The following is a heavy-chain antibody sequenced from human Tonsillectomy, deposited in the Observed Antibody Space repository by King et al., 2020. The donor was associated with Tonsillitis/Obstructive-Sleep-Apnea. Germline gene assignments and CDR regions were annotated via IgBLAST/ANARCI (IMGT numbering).Heavy chain of an antibody. V-gene: IGHV3-15*01. D-gene: IGHD4-17*01. Sequence: QLVQSGGGLVKPGGSLRLSCAASGFTFSDAWMSWVRQAPGKGPEWVVRTKSKTDGGTTDYAAPVKGRFTISRDDSKNTLYLQMNSLKTEDTAVYYCVTGLRDVWGKGTTVTVSS. CDR2: TKSKTDGGTT. CDR1: GFTFSDAW. CDR3: VTGLRDV. J-gene: IGHJ6*04.